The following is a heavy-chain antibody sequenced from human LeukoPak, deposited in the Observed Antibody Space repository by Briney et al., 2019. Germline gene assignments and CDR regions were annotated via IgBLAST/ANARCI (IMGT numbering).Heavy chain of an antibody. CDR2: INPNSGGT. CDR3: ARGVKGQQLGY. D-gene: IGHD6-13*01. J-gene: IGHJ4*02. CDR1: GYTFTSYY. V-gene: IGHV1-2*06. Sequence: GASVKVSCKASGYTFTSYYMHWVRQAPGQGLEWMGRINPNSGGTNYAQKFQGRVTMTRDTSISIAYMELSRLRSEDTAVYYCARGVKGQQLGYWGQGTLVTVSS.